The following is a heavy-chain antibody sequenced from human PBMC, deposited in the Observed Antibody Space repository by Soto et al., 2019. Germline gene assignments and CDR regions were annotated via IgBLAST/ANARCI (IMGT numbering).Heavy chain of an antibody. CDR2: ILPIFDTP. CDR3: ATDHCSGGACYEDHFHY. V-gene: IGHV1-69*01. CDR1: GDTFSSHL. J-gene: IGHJ4*02. D-gene: IGHD2-15*01. Sequence: QVQLVQSGAEVKKPGSSVKVSCTASGDTFSSHLISWVRQAPGQGLEWMGGILPIFDTPKYAQRFQGRVTFTADESSSTASMELRSLTSEDTAVYYCATDHCSGGACYEDHFHYWGQGTLVTVSS.